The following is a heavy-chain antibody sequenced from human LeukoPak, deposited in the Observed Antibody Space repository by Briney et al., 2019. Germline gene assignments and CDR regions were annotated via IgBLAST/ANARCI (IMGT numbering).Heavy chain of an antibody. CDR3: TRRTPQNTYYYDSSGRYDAFDI. J-gene: IGHJ3*02. CDR1: GFTFSGSA. V-gene: IGHV3-73*01. CDR2: IRSKANSYAT. D-gene: IGHD3-22*01. Sequence: GGSLRLSCAASGFTFSGSAMHWVRQASGKGLEWVGRIRSKANSYATAYAASVKGRFTISRDDSKNTAYLQMNSLKTEDTAVYYCTRRTPQNTYYYDSSGRYDAFDIWGQGTMVTVSS.